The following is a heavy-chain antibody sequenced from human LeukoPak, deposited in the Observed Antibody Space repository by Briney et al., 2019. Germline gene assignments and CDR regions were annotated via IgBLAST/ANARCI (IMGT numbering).Heavy chain of an antibody. Sequence: SETLSLTCTVSGGSISSSSYYWGWIRQPPGKGLEWIGSIYYSGSTYYNPSLKSRVTISVDTSKNQFSLKLSSVTAADTAVYYCARPSSEIAAAGREFDYWGQGTLVTVSS. CDR2: IYYSGST. CDR1: GGSISSSSYY. J-gene: IGHJ4*02. D-gene: IGHD6-13*01. V-gene: IGHV4-39*01. CDR3: ARPSSEIAAAGREFDY.